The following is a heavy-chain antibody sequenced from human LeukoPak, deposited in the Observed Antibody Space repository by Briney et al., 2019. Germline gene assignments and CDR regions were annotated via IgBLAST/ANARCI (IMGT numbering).Heavy chain of an antibody. J-gene: IGHJ4*02. CDR1: GYTFTGYY. Sequence: GASVKVSCKASGYTFTGYYMHWVRQAPGQGLEWRGWINPNSGGTNYAQKFQGRVTMTRDTSISTAYMELSKLRSDETAVYYCARLDRSYGDYIFDYWGQGTLVTVSS. D-gene: IGHD4-17*01. CDR2: INPNSGGT. CDR3: ARLDRSYGDYIFDY. V-gene: IGHV1-2*02.